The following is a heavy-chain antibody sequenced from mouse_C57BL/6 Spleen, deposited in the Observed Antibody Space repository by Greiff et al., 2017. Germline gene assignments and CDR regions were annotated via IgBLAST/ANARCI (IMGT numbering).Heavy chain of an antibody. D-gene: IGHD1-1*01. CDR1: GFSLTSYG. Sequence: VKLMESGPGLVAPSQSLSITCTVSGFSLTSYGVHWVRQPPGKGLEWLVVIWSDGSTTYNSALKSRLSISKDNSKSQVFLKMNSLQTDDTAMYYCARHGSSHYAMDYWGQGTSVTVSS. V-gene: IGHV2-6-1*01. CDR2: IWSDGST. J-gene: IGHJ4*01. CDR3: ARHGSSHYAMDY.